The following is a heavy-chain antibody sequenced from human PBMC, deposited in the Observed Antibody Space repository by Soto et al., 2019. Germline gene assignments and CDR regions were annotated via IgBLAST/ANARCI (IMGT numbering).Heavy chain of an antibody. J-gene: IGHJ5*02. Sequence: QVQLQESGPGLVKPSETLSLTCTVSGGSISSYYWSWIRQPPGKGLEWIGYIYYSGRTNYNPSLKSRVTIPVDTSKHQFPLKLSSVTAADPAVYYCARGYCSSTSCYIWDNWFDPWGQGTLVTVSS. CDR1: GGSISSYY. D-gene: IGHD2-2*02. CDR3: ARGYCSSTSCYIWDNWFDP. V-gene: IGHV4-59*01. CDR2: IYYSGRT.